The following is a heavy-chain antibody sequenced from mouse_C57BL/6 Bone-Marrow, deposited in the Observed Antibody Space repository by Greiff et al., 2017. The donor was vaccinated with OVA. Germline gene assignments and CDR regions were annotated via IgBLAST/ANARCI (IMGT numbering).Heavy chain of an antibody. Sequence: VQLQQSGAELMKPGASVKLSCKATGYTFTGYWIEWVKQRPGHGLEWIGEILPGSGSTNYNEKFKGKATLTVDTSSSTAYMQLSSLTSEDSAVYYCARSTVVATDWYFDVWGTGTTVTVSS. CDR1: GYTFTGYW. D-gene: IGHD1-1*01. V-gene: IGHV1-9*01. J-gene: IGHJ1*03. CDR2: ILPGSGST. CDR3: ARSTVVATDWYFDV.